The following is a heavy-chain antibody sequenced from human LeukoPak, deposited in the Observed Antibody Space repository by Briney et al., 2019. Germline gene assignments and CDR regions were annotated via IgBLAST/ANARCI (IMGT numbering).Heavy chain of an antibody. J-gene: IGHJ3*02. CDR1: GFRFSDYY. D-gene: IGHD3-3*01. CDR3: ARRDWVSGAVRAFDI. V-gene: IGHV3-11*04. CDR2: ISNDSVDK. Sequence: PGGSLRLSCVGSGFRFSDYYMSWIRQAPGKGLEWVSYISNDSVDKYYVDSVRGRFTISRDKAKKSMYLQMSGLRVEDTAVYYCARRDWVSGAVRAFDIWGQGTMVTVSS.